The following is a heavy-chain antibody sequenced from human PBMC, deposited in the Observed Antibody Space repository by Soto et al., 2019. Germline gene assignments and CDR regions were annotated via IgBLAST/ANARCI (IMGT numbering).Heavy chain of an antibody. J-gene: IGHJ4*02. Sequence: QVQMQESGPGLVRPSQTLSLSCAVSGASLPSGDYYWNWIRQSPGKGLEGIGYISYNGDTYSNPSLKGRVTFSLDTSMNHFSLKMTSGTAADTAVYFCARENTAMVGYFDYWGRGSLVTVSS. D-gene: IGHD5-18*01. CDR2: ISYNGDT. V-gene: IGHV4-30-4*01. CDR3: ARENTAMVGYFDY. CDR1: GASLPSGDYY.